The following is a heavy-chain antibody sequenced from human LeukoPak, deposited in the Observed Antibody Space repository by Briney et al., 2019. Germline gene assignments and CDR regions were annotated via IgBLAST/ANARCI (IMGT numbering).Heavy chain of an antibody. J-gene: IGHJ6*03. CDR2: INHSGST. V-gene: IGHV4-34*01. CDR3: ARKTYYYDSSGYYPYYYYYYMDV. Sequence: SETLSLTCAVYGGSFSGYYWSWIRQPPGKGLEWIGEINHSGSTNYNPSLKSRVTISVDTSKNQFSLKLSPVTAADTAVYYCARKTYYYDSSGYYPYYYYYYMDVWGKGTTVTVSS. CDR1: GGSFSGYY. D-gene: IGHD3-22*01.